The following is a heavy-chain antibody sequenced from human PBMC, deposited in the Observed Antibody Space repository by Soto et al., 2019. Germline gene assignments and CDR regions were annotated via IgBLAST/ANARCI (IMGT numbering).Heavy chain of an antibody. CDR3: AKDPPVIYSSSSPETYFDY. Sequence: GGSLRLSCAASGFTFSSYAMSWVRQAPGKGLEWVSAISGSGGSTYYADSVKGRFTISRDNSKNTLYLQMNSLRAEDTAVYYCAKDPPVIYSSSSPETYFDYWGQGTLVTVSS. D-gene: IGHD6-6*01. CDR1: GFTFSSYA. CDR2: ISGSGGST. V-gene: IGHV3-23*01. J-gene: IGHJ4*02.